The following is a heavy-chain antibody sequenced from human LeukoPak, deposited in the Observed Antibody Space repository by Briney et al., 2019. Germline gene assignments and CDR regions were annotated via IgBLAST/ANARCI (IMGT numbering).Heavy chain of an antibody. Sequence: GGSLRLSCAASGFTFSSYSMNWVRQAPGKGLEWVSYISSSGSIYYADSAKGRFTISRDNAKNSLYLQVNSLRAEDTAVYYCTRDPEALDYWGQGTLVTVSS. V-gene: IGHV3-48*01. CDR1: GFTFSSYS. CDR2: ISSSGSI. D-gene: IGHD1-14*01. J-gene: IGHJ4*02. CDR3: TRDPEALDY.